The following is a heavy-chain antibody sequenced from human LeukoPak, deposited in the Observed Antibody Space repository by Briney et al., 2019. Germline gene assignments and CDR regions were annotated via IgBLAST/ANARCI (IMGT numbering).Heavy chain of an antibody. J-gene: IGHJ3*02. CDR3: ANYDSSGYYYPNDAFDI. CDR1: GFTFSDYY. CDR2: ISSSSRYT. V-gene: IGHV3-11*06. D-gene: IGHD3-22*01. Sequence: GGSLRLSCAASGFTFSDYYMSWIRQAPGKGLEWVSYISSSSRYTNYADTVKGRFTTSRDNAKNSLYLQMNSLRAEDTAVYYCANYDSSGYYYPNDAFDIWGQGTMVTVSS.